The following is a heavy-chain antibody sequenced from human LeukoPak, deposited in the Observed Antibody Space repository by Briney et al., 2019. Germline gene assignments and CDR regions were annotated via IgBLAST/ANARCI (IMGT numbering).Heavy chain of an antibody. V-gene: IGHV3-66*01. J-gene: IGHJ3*02. Sequence: GGSLRLSCEASGFTVSSSYMSCVRRAPGKGLEWVSVIYSGGSTDYKDSVKDRFIISRDNSKNTLYLQMNSLRAEDTAVYYCAKEMATMNAFDIWGQGTMVTVSS. CDR3: AKEMATMNAFDI. D-gene: IGHD5-24*01. CDR2: IYSGGST. CDR1: GFTVSSSY.